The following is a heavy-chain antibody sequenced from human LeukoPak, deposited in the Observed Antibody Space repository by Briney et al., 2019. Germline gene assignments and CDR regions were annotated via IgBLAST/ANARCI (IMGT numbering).Heavy chain of an antibody. CDR2: IYYSGST. D-gene: IGHD4/OR15-4a*01. CDR3: ARVLYSAKGVPHWFDP. J-gene: IGHJ5*02. Sequence: SQTLSLTCTVSGGSISSGGYYWSWIRQHPGKGLERIGYIYYSGSTYYNPSLKSRVTISVDTSKNQFSLKLSSVTAADTAVYYCARVLYSAKGVPHWFDPWGQGTLVTVSS. CDR1: GGSISSGGYY. V-gene: IGHV4-31*03.